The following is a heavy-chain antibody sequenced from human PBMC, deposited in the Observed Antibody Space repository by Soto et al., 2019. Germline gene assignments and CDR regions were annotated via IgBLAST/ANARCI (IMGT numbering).Heavy chain of an antibody. CDR3: TRERRGIAVAGSSSDY. Sequence: ASVKVSCKASGCTFSSYAISWVRQAPGQGLEWMGGIIPIFGTANYAQKFQGRVTITADESTSTAYMELSSLRSEDTAVYYCTRERRGIAVAGSSSDYWGQVTLVTVSS. D-gene: IGHD6-19*01. V-gene: IGHV1-69*13. J-gene: IGHJ4*02. CDR1: GCTFSSYA. CDR2: IIPIFGTA.